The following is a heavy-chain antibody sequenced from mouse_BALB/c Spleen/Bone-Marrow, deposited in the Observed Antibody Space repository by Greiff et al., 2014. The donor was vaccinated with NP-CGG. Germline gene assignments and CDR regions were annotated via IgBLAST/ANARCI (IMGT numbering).Heavy chain of an antibody. V-gene: IGHV1-14*01. D-gene: IGHD2-14*01. CDR2: INPYNDGT. Sequence: EVKLMESGPELVKPGASVKMSCKASGYTFTSYVMHWVKQTPGQGLEWIGYINPYNDGTKYNEKFKGKATLTSDKSSSTAYMELSSLTSEDSAVYYCARRGYRYDGFAYWGQGTLVTVSA. CDR3: ARRGYRYDGFAY. J-gene: IGHJ3*01. CDR1: GYTFTSYV.